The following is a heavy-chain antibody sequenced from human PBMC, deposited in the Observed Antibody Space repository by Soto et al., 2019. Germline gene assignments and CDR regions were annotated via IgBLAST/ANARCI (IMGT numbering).Heavy chain of an antibody. D-gene: IGHD1-26*01. V-gene: IGHV1-69*02. J-gene: IGHJ4*02. CDR2: ISPMVGIA. CDR1: GGTFSTYI. CDR3: ARLASGSYDY. Sequence: QVQLVQSGAEVKKPGSSVRVSCKASGGTFSTYIISWVRQAPGQGLEWMGRISPMVGIAIYAQKFQGRIAITADKATSIAYLEVTSLRNEATAVYSCARLASGSYDYWGQGTLITVSS.